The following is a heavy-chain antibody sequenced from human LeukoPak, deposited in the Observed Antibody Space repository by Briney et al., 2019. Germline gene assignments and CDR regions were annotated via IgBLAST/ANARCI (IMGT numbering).Heavy chain of an antibody. D-gene: IGHD1-26*01. CDR1: GGSISSYY. V-gene: IGHV4-59*01. CDR3: ARVNGIVGATRFDY. J-gene: IGHJ4*02. CDR2: IYYSGST. Sequence: SETLSLTCTVSGGSISSYYWSWIRQPPGKGLEWIGYIYYSGSTNYNPSLKSRVTISVDTSKNQFSLKLRSVTAADTAVYYCARVNGIVGATRFDYWGQGTLVTVSS.